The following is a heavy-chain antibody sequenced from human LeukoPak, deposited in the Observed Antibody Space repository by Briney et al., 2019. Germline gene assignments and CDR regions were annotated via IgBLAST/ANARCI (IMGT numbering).Heavy chain of an antibody. CDR1: GFTFSSYS. D-gene: IGHD3-22*01. CDR3: ARGPTYYYDSSGYYLNWFDP. CDR2: ISSSSSTI. J-gene: IGHJ5*02. Sequence: GGSLRLSCAASGFTFSSYSMNWVRQAPGKGLEWVSYISSSSSTIYYADSVKGRFTISRDNAKNSLYLQMNSLRAEDTAVYYCARGPTYYYDSSGYYLNWFDPWGQGTLVTVSS. V-gene: IGHV3-48*04.